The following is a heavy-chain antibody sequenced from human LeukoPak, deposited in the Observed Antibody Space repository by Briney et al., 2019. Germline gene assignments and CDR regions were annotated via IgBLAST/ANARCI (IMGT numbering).Heavy chain of an antibody. CDR1: GGSFSGYY. Sequence: SETLSLTCAVYGGSFSGYYWSWIRQPPGKGLEWIGEIYHSGSTNYNPSLKSRVTISVDKSKNQFSLKLSSVTAADTAVYYCARRATFYDILTGYYIHYFDYWGQGTLVTVSS. V-gene: IGHV4-34*01. CDR2: IYHSGST. D-gene: IGHD3-9*01. CDR3: ARRATFYDILTGYYIHYFDY. J-gene: IGHJ4*02.